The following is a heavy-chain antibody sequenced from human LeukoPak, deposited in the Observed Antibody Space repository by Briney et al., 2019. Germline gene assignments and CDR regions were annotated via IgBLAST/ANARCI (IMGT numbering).Heavy chain of an antibody. CDR3: AGLVGRYSSGLYYYYFDY. CDR2: MYLSGTT. V-gene: IGHV4-4*02. CDR1: GFAFNNAW. D-gene: IGHD3-22*01. Sequence: GSLRLSCAASGFAFNNAWMSWVRQAPGKGLEWIGEMYLSGTTHSNPSVKSRVTISIDKSKNQFFLNLSSVTAADTAVYYCAGLVGRYSSGLYYYYFDYWGQGTLVTVSS. J-gene: IGHJ4*02.